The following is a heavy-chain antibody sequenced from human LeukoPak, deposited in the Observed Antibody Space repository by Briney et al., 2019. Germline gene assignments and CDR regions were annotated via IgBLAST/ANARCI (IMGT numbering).Heavy chain of an antibody. CDR3: ARDESSDWFVWFDP. D-gene: IGHD6-19*01. CDR1: GGSITNHY. CDR2: IYTSAST. J-gene: IGHJ5*02. Sequence: PSETLSLTCTVSGGSITNHYWSWIRQPAGKGLEWIGRIYTSASTSFNPALKNRVTMSLDTSKNEISLKLTSVTAADTAVYYCARDESSDWFVWFDPWGQGILVTVSS. V-gene: IGHV4-4*07.